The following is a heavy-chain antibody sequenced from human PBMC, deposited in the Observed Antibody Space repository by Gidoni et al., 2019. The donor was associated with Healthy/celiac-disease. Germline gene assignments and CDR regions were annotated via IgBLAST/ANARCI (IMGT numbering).Heavy chain of an antibody. CDR1: GFAFSSYA. V-gene: IGHV3-23*01. J-gene: IGHJ4*02. Sequence: EVQLLESGGGLVQPGGSLRLSCAASGFAFSSYALGWARQAPGKGLEWVSAISGSGGSTYYADSVKGRFTISRDNSKNTLYLQMNSLRAEDTAVYYCAIRTLDMAPDYWGQGTLVTVSS. CDR3: AIRTLDMAPDY. CDR2: ISGSGGST. D-gene: IGHD2-2*03.